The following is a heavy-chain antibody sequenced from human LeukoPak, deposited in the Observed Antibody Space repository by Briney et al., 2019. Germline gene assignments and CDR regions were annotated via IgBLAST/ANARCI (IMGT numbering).Heavy chain of an antibody. V-gene: IGHV4-59*01. D-gene: IGHD3-10*01. J-gene: IGHJ4*02. Sequence: SETLSLTCTVSGGSINSYYWSWIRQPPGKGLECIGYIHYTGSTNYNPSPKSRVTISVDTSKSQFSLKLSSVTAADTAVYYCARRQDAMVRGVTFDYWGQGTLVTVSS. CDR1: GGSINSYY. CDR3: ARRQDAMVRGVTFDY. CDR2: IHYTGST.